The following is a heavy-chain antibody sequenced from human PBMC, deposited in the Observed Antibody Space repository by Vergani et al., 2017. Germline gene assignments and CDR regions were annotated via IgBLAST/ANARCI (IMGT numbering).Heavy chain of an antibody. J-gene: IGHJ4*02. CDR2: ISATVGST. CDR3: AREGGSSYGYGY. CDR1: GFTFTKYA. D-gene: IGHD5-18*01. Sequence: EVQLLESGGGLVQPGGSLRLSCAASGFTFTKYAMTWVRQAPGKGLEWVSTISATVGSTYYADSVKGRFTISRDNAKNSLYLQMNSLRAEDTAVYYCAREGGSSYGYGYWGQGTLVTVSS. V-gene: IGHV3-23*01.